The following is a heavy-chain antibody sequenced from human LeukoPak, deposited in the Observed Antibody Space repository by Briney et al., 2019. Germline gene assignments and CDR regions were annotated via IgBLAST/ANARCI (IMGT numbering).Heavy chain of an antibody. D-gene: IGHD3-3*01. J-gene: IGHJ4*02. CDR2: IYYSGST. Sequence: SETLSLTCTVSGGSISSSSYYWGWIRQPPGKGLEWIGSIYYSGSTYYNPSLKSRVTISVDTSKNQFSLKLSSVTAADTAVYYCAAALGKIYDFWSGYPFNYWGQGTLVTVSS. CDR3: AAALGKIYDFWSGYPFNY. CDR1: GGSISSSSYY. V-gene: IGHV4-39*07.